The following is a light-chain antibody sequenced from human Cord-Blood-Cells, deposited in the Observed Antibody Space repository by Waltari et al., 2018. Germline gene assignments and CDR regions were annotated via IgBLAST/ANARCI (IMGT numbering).Light chain of an antibody. CDR3: QQYNNWPGT. CDR2: GAS. Sequence: EIVMTQSPATLSVSPGERATLSCRASQSVSSNSAWYQQKPGQPPRLLIYGASTTATGIPARFSGSGSGTEFTLTISSLQSEDFAVYYGQQYNNWPGTFGQGTKVEIK. J-gene: IGKJ1*01. CDR1: QSVSSN. V-gene: IGKV3-15*01.